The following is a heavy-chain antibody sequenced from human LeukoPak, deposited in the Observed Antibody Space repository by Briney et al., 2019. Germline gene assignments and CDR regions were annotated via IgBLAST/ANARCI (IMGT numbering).Heavy chain of an antibody. D-gene: IGHD3-10*01. CDR3: ASSSAPADY. CDR2: INHSGST. Sequence: PSETLSLTCAVYGGSFSGYYWSWIRQPPGKELEWIGEINHSGSTNYNPSLKSRVTISVDTSKNQFSLKLSSVTAADTAVYYCASSSAPADYWGQGTLVTVSS. V-gene: IGHV4-34*01. CDR1: GGSFSGYY. J-gene: IGHJ4*02.